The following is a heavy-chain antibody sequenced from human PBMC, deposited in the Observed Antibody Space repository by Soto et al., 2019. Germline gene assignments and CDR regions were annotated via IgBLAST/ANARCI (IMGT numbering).Heavy chain of an antibody. D-gene: IGHD2-2*01. V-gene: IGHV3-33*01. CDR3: ARQLVVPAAMPFDY. J-gene: IGHJ4*02. CDR2: IWYDGSNK. Sequence: RGSLRLSCAASGFTFSSYGMHWVRQAPGKGLEWVAVIWYDGSNKYYADSVKGRFTISRDNSKNTLYLQMNSLRAEDTVVYYCARQLVVPAAMPFDYWGQGTLVTVSS. CDR1: GFTFSSYG.